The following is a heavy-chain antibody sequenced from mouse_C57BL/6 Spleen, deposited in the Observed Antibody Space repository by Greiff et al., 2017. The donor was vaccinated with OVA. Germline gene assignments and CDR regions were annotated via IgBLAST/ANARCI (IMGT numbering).Heavy chain of an antibody. CDR2: IYPSDSET. V-gene: IGHV1-61*01. CDR3: AREITTVVAFDY. J-gene: IGHJ2*01. Sequence: QVQLKQPGAELVRPGSSVKLSCKASGYTFTSYWMDWVKQRPGQGLEWIGNIYPSDSETHYNQKFKDKATLTVDKSSSTAYMQLRSLTSEDSAVYYCAREITTVVAFDYWGQGTTLTVSS. CDR1: GYTFTSYW. D-gene: IGHD1-1*01.